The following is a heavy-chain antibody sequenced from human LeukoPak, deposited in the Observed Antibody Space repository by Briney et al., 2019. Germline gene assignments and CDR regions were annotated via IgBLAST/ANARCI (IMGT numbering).Heavy chain of an antibody. CDR2: ISAYNGNT. D-gene: IGHD1-14*01. CDR3: ATDRLTPGGYFDY. Sequence: APVKGSCKAFGFTFSRYGISWVGQAPGQGLEWMGWISAYNGNTNYAQKLQGRVTMTTDTSTSTAYMELRSLRSDDTAVYYCATDRLTPGGYFDYWGQGTLVTVSS. V-gene: IGHV1-18*01. CDR1: GFTFSRYG. J-gene: IGHJ4*02.